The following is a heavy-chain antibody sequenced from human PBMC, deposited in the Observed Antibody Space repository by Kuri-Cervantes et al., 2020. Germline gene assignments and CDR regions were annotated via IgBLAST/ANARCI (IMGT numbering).Heavy chain of an antibody. CDR2: INHSGNT. D-gene: IGHD3-10*01. CDR1: GGTFSDYY. V-gene: IGHV4-34*01. J-gene: IGHJ6*03. Sequence: SETLSLTCAVYGGTFSDYYWSWIRQSPGKGLEWIGEINHSGNTNYNPSLESRVTISVDTSKNQLSLKLNSVIAADTAVYYCAREGGMVRGVRPYYFYMDVWGKGTTVTVSS. CDR3: AREGGMVRGVRPYYFYMDV.